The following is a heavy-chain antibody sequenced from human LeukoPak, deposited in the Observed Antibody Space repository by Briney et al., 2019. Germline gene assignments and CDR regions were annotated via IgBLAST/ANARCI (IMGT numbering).Heavy chain of an antibody. Sequence: PGGSLRLSCAASGFTFSRYWMHWVRQAPGKGLVWVSRIESDGTTTTYADSVKGRFTISRDNAKNTLYLQMNSLRAEDTAVYYCTRGHSSGYSSGDYWGQGTLVTVSS. D-gene: IGHD3-22*01. J-gene: IGHJ4*02. CDR2: IESDGTTT. V-gene: IGHV3-74*01. CDR1: GFTFSRYW. CDR3: TRGHSSGYSSGDY.